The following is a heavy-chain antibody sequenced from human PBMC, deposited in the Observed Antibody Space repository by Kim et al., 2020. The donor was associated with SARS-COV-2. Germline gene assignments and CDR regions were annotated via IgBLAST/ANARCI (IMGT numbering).Heavy chain of an antibody. D-gene: IGHD2-15*01. J-gene: IGHJ6*02. Sequence: GGSLRLSCAASGFSVSSKYMSWVRQAPGKGLEGVSVIYSGVGTTHYADSVKGRFTISRDNSRNTVHLQMNSLRVDDTAVYYCTRDTGSYYYYSMDVWGPGTTVTVSS. CDR2: IYSGVGTT. CDR3: TRDTGSYYYYSMDV. CDR1: GFSVSSKY. V-gene: IGHV3-53*01.